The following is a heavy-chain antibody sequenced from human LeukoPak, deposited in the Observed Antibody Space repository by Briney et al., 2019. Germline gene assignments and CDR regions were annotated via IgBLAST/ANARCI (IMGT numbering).Heavy chain of an antibody. CDR2: IKQDGSEK. CDR1: GFTFSNYW. D-gene: IGHD1-26*01. V-gene: IGHV3-7*04. J-gene: IGHJ4*02. Sequence: GGSLRLSRAASGFTFSNYWMTWVRQAPGKGLEWVANIKQDGSEKYYVDSVRGRFTISRDNAKNSLDLQMNSLRAEDTAVYYCARYSGSYHGFDYWGQGTLVTVSS. CDR3: ARYSGSYHGFDY.